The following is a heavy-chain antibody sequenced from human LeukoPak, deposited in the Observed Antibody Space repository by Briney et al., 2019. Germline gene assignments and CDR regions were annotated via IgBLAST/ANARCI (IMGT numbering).Heavy chain of an antibody. Sequence: PSETLSLTCTVSMGSISSNNYYWGWIRQPPGKGLEWIGSIYYSGSTYYNPSLKSRVTISVDTSKNQFSLKLSSVTAADTAVYYCARRITIFGVVISTLIDYWGQGTLVTVSS. CDR1: MGSISSNNYY. D-gene: IGHD3-3*01. CDR3: ARRITIFGVVISTLIDY. CDR2: IYYSGST. V-gene: IGHV4-39*07. J-gene: IGHJ4*02.